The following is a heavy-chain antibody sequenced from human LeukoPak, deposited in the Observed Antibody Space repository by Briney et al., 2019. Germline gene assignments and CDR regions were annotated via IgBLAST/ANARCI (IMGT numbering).Heavy chain of an antibody. CDR3: ARLGVRGFLFFHSTDY. J-gene: IGHJ4*02. D-gene: IGHD3-10*01. CDR2: IYYSGST. CDR1: GGSISSSSYY. Sequence: SETLSLTCTVSGGSISSSSYYWGWLRPPPGKGLEWIGSIYYSGSTYYNPSLKSRVTISVDTSKKQFSLKLSSVTAADTAVYYCARLGVRGFLFFHSTDYWGQGTLGTVPS. V-gene: IGHV4-39*01.